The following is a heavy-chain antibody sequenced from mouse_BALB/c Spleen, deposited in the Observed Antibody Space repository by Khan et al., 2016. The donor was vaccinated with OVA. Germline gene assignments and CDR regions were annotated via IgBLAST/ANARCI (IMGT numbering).Heavy chain of an antibody. J-gene: IGHJ4*01. CDR3: ARPPIFSYSIDN. Sequence: QIQLVQSGPELKKPGESVKISCKASGYTFTNFGMNWVKQAPGKGLKWMGWIKSYTGEHTYADEFYGRFAFSLEAYACTAYLQLNNLPHGDTATYFCARPPIFSYSIDNWGQGTTVTVSS. CDR1: GYTFTNFG. CDR2: IKSYTGEH. V-gene: IGHV9-3-1*01.